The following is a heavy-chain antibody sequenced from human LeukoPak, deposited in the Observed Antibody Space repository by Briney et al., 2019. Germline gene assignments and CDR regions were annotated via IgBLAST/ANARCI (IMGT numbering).Heavy chain of an antibody. Sequence: GGSLRLSCVASGFTLSNYDMSWVRQAPGKGLAWVSAISGRGGRTYYADSVKGRFTISRYNPKNTLYLQMNSLRAEDTAVYYCANNDYNNPEGWGQGTLVTVSS. J-gene: IGHJ4*02. CDR3: ANNDYNNPEG. V-gene: IGHV3-23*01. CDR2: ISGRGGRT. D-gene: IGHD4-11*01. CDR1: GFTLSNYD.